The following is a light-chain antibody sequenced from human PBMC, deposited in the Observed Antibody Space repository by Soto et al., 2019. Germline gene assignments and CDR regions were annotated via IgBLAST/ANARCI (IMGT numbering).Light chain of an antibody. V-gene: IGKV3-11*01. J-gene: IGKJ1*01. Sequence: EIVMTQSPATLSVSPGERATLPCRASQSVSSYLAWYQQKPGQAPRLLIYDASTRATGIPARFSGSGSEPDFTLTITSLETEDFAVYYCQQRSNWPPTFGQGTKVEI. CDR3: QQRSNWPPT. CDR2: DAS. CDR1: QSVSSY.